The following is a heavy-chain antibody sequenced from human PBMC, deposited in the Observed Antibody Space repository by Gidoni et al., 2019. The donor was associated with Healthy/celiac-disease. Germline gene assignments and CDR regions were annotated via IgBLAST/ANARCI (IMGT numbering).Heavy chain of an antibody. V-gene: IGHV3-23*01. CDR2: VSGSGGST. Sequence: EVQLLESGGGLVQPGGSLRLFCAASGFPFSSDAMSWVRQAPGKGLDGVAAVSGSGGSTDYANSVEGRFTISRDKYKNTLYLQMNSLRAEDTAVYYCAKDQEAMVIGDYFDYWGQGTLVTVSS. D-gene: IGHD5-18*01. CDR3: AKDQEAMVIGDYFDY. CDR1: GFPFSSDA. J-gene: IGHJ4*02.